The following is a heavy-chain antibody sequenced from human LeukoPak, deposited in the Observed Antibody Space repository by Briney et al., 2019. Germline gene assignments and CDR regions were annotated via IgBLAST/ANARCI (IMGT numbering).Heavy chain of an antibody. J-gene: IGHJ6*03. V-gene: IGHV4-4*07. CDR2: IYTSGST. CDR1: GGSISSYY. Sequence: SETLSLTCTVSGGSISSYYWSWIRQPAGKGLEWIGRIYTSGSTNYNPSLKSRVTMSVDTSKNQFSLKLSSVTAADTAVYYCARHSLDLHYYYYYMDFWSKGTTVTVSS. D-gene: IGHD3-3*01. CDR3: ARHSLDLHYYYYYMDF.